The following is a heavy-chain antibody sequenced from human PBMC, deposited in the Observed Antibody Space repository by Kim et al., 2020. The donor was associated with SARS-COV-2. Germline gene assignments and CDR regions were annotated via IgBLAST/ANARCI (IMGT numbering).Heavy chain of an antibody. CDR2: INWNGDST. Sequence: GGSLRLSCAASGFTFDDYGMSWVRQAPGKGLEWVSGINWNGDSTGYSDSVKGRFTISRDNAKNSLYLQMNSLRAEDTALYHCARDKSGEKILSYSGYSDAFDIWGQGTMVTVSS. V-gene: IGHV3-20*01. CDR1: GFTFDDYG. CDR3: ARDKSGEKILSYSGYSDAFDI. J-gene: IGHJ3*02. D-gene: IGHD5-12*01.